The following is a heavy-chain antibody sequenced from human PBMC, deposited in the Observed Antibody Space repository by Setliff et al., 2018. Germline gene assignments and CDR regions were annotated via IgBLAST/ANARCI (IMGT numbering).Heavy chain of an antibody. J-gene: IGHJ5*02. CDR3: AGVLRDYYGSGSYYNWFDP. CDR1: GYTFTNYD. V-gene: IGHV1-8*03. Sequence: ASVKVSCKDSGYTFTNYDINWVRQATGQGLEWMGWINPNSGNTGYAQNFQGRVTITADKSTSTAYLELRSLRSDDTAVYYCAGVLRDYYGSGSYYNWFDPWGQGTLVTVSS. D-gene: IGHD3-10*01. CDR2: INPNSGNT.